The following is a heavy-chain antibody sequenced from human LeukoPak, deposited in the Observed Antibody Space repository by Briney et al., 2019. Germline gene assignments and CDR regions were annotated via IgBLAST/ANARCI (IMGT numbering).Heavy chain of an antibody. Sequence: ASVKVSCKASGYTFTVYFMHWVRQAPGQGLEWMGWINPNSGGTNYAQKFQGRVTMTRDTSISTAYMELSRLRSDDTAVYYCARERAFSPLRYFDERHDAFDIWGQGTMVTVSS. V-gene: IGHV1-2*02. D-gene: IGHD3-9*01. CDR2: INPNSGGT. J-gene: IGHJ3*02. CDR1: GYTFTVYF. CDR3: ARERAFSPLRYFDERHDAFDI.